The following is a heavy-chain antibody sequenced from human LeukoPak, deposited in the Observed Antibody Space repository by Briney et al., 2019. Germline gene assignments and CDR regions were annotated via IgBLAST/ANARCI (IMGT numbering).Heavy chain of an antibody. Sequence: SETLSLTCTVSGGSISSYYWSWIRQPPGKGLEWIGYIYYSGSTYYNPSLKSRVTISVDTSKNQFSLKLSSVTAADTAVYYCARDRGIAAAGTWWFDPRGQGTLVTVSS. V-gene: IGHV4-59*12. J-gene: IGHJ5*02. CDR3: ARDRGIAAAGTWWFDP. CDR1: GGSISSYY. CDR2: IYYSGST. D-gene: IGHD6-13*01.